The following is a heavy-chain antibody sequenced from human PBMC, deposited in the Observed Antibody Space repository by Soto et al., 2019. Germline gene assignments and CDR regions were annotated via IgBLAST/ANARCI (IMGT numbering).Heavy chain of an antibody. CDR2: IYDSENT. D-gene: IGHD6-13*01. J-gene: IGHJ6*02. Sequence: QVQLQESGPGLVKPSEILSLTCTVSRGSISSYYWSWIRQPPGKGLEWVGYIYDSENTNYNPSLKSRVTISVATSKNQFSLKLTSVTAADTAVYYCARRIAAARLDVWGQGTTVTVSS. CDR1: RGSISSYY. CDR3: ARRIAAARLDV. V-gene: IGHV4-59*08.